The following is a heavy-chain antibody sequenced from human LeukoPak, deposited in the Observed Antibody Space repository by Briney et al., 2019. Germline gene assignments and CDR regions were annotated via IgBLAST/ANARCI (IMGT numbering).Heavy chain of an antibody. D-gene: IGHD3-16*01. CDR1: GFTFSSYE. Sequence: GGSLRLSCAASGFTFSSYEMNWVRQAPGKGLEWVSYISSSGSTIYYADSVKGRFTISRDNAKNSLYLQMNSLRAEDTAVYYCARVAGRGGASYMDVWGKGTTVTISS. CDR3: ARVAGRGGASYMDV. CDR2: ISSSGSTI. J-gene: IGHJ6*03. V-gene: IGHV3-48*03.